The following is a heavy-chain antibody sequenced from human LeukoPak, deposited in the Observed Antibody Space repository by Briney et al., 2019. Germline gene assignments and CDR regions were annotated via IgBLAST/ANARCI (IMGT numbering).Heavy chain of an antibody. J-gene: IGHJ6*02. V-gene: IGHV1-69*13. Sequence: GASVKVSCKASGGTFSSYAISWVRQAPGHGLEWMGGIIPIFGTVNYAQKFQGRVTITADESTSTAYMELSSLRSEDTAVYYCASSTVTLYYYGMDVWGQGTTVTVSS. CDR1: GGTFSSYA. D-gene: IGHD4-11*01. CDR3: ASSTVTLYYYGMDV. CDR2: IIPIFGTV.